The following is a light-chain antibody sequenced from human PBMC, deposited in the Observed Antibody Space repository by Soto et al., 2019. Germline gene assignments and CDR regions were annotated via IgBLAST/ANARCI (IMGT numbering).Light chain of an antibody. CDR2: AAS. V-gene: IGKV1-9*01. CDR1: QAISSY. J-gene: IGKJ2*01. Sequence: IQVTQSPSSLSASVGDRVTITCRASQAISSYLAWYQQKPGKAPKLLIYAASTLQSGVPSRFSGSASGTDFTLTISCLQPEDFATYYCQQLDSYPRTFGQGTKVEIK. CDR3: QQLDSYPRT.